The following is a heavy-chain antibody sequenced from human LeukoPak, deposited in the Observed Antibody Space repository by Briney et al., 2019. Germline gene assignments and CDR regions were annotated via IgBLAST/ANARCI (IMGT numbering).Heavy chain of an antibody. Sequence: SGGSLRLSCAASGFTFSSYWMSWVRQAPGKGLEWVANMHQDGSEKYYVDSVKGRYTISRDNAENSLYLQMNSLRAEDTAVYYCARDDSGPDYWGQGTLVTVSS. V-gene: IGHV3-7*01. D-gene: IGHD6-19*01. CDR3: ARDDSGPDY. CDR1: GFTFSSYW. CDR2: MHQDGSEK. J-gene: IGHJ4*02.